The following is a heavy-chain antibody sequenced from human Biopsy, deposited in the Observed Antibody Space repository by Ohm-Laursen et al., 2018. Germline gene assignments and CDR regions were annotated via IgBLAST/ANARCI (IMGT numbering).Heavy chain of an antibody. D-gene: IGHD3-3*01. CDR3: ARLFRLYDYWNDDPPDGFDV. V-gene: IGHV4-61*08. J-gene: IGHJ3*01. Sequence: SDTLSLTCTVSGGSIGGSGYYWSWIRQPPGKGLEWIVYISDTGTTNYNPSLRGRVAMSVDTSKNQFSLQLTSATAADTAMFFCARLFRLYDYWNDDPPDGFDVWGQGTMVTVSS. CDR1: GGSIGGSGYY. CDR2: ISDTGTT.